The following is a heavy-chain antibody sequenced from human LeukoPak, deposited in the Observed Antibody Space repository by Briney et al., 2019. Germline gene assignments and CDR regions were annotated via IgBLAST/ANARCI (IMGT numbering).Heavy chain of an antibody. CDR3: ARGYCSGGSCKPYDY. D-gene: IGHD2-15*01. V-gene: IGHV4-39*01. CDR2: IYYSGST. Sequence: SETLPLTCTVSGGSISSSSYYWGWIRQPPGKGLEWIGSIYYSGSTYYNPSLKSRVTISVDTSKNQFSLKLSSVTAADTAVYYCARGYCSGGSCKPYDYWGQGTLVTVSS. CDR1: GGSISSSSYY. J-gene: IGHJ4*02.